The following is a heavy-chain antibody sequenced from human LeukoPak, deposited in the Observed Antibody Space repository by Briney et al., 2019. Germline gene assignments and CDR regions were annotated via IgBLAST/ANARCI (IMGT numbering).Heavy chain of an antibody. CDR2: IYYSGST. CDR1: GGSISSSSYY. CDR3: VLRGNWFDP. Sequence: SETLSLTCTVSGGSISSSSYYWGWIRQPPGKGLEWIGSIYYSGSTYYNPSLKSRVTISVDKSRNQFSLKLSSVTAADTAVYYCVLRGNWFDPWGQGTLVTVSS. V-gene: IGHV4-39*07. D-gene: IGHD3-10*01. J-gene: IGHJ5*02.